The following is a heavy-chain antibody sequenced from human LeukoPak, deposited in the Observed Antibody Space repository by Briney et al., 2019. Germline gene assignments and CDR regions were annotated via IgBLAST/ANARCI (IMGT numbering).Heavy chain of an antibody. CDR1: GFTFSSCE. Sequence: RSGGSLRLSCAASGFTFSSCEMNWVRQAPGKGLEWVSSISSSSSYIYYADSVKGRFTISRDNAKNSLYLQMNSLRAEDTAVYYCARLFETIDYYYYGMDVWGQGTTVTVSS. J-gene: IGHJ6*02. CDR3: ARLFETIDYYYYGMDV. D-gene: IGHD2-21*01. V-gene: IGHV3-21*01. CDR2: ISSSSSYI.